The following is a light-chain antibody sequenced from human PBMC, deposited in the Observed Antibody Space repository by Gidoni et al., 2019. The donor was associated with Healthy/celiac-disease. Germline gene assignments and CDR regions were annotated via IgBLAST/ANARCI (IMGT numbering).Light chain of an antibody. CDR3: QQYDNRPPTYT. CDR2: DAS. CDR1: QDISNY. Sequence: DIQMTQSPSSLSASVGDRVTIACQASQDISNYLNWYQQKPGKAPKLLIYDASNLETGVPSRFSGSGAGTDFTFTISSLQPEDIATYYCQQYDNRPPTYTLGHGTKLEI. V-gene: IGKV1-33*01. J-gene: IGKJ2*01.